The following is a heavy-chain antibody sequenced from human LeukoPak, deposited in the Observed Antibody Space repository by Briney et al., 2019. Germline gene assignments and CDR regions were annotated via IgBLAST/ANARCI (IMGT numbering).Heavy chain of an antibody. CDR3: GQQQPGKWLAVDS. J-gene: IGHJ4*02. CDR2: MSGSGDYT. D-gene: IGHD6-19*01. V-gene: IGHV3-23*01. CDR1: GFTFRTSA. Sequence: PGGSLRLSCAASGFTFRTSAMNWFRQAPGKGRGWVSAMSGSGDYTYYAESVRGRFTISRDNSKNTLYLQMNSLRAEDTAVYYCGQQQPGKWLAVDSWGQGTLVTVSS.